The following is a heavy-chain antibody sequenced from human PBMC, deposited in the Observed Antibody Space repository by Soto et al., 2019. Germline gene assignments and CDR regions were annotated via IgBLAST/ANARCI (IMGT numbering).Heavy chain of an antibody. Sequence: PSGTLSLTCTFPCGSISSYYWSWIRQPPGEGVEWIGDFYYSGSTNYNPSLKSRVTISVDTSKNQFSLKLSSVTAADTAVYYCAREGEYCSSTSCYAGISWFDPWGQGTLVTVSS. V-gene: IGHV4-59*01. CDR2: FYYSGST. CDR3: AREGEYCSSTSCYAGISWFDP. D-gene: IGHD2-2*01. CDR1: CGSISSYY. J-gene: IGHJ5*02.